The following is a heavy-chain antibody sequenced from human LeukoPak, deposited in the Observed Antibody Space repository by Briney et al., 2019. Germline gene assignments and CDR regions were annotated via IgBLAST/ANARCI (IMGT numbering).Heavy chain of an antibody. CDR1: GFTFSSHN. Sequence: GGSLRLSCAASGFTFSSHNMNWVRQAPGKGLEWISFINFKSEDIRYADSVEGRFIISRDNARKPLYLHMNSLRAEDTAVYYCARDKDYASDMWGQGTMVTVAS. V-gene: IGHV3-48*01. CDR3: ARDKDYASDM. J-gene: IGHJ3*02. D-gene: IGHD4-11*01. CDR2: INFKSEDI.